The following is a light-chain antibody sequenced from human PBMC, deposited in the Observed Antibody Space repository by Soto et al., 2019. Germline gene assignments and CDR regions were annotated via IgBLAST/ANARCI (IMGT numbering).Light chain of an antibody. CDR3: QQRSNWPPT. CDR1: QSVSSY. CDR2: DAS. V-gene: IGKV3-11*01. Sequence: IVLTQSPATLSLSPGERATLACRASQSVSSYLSWYQQKPGQAPRLLIYDASNRATGIPARFSGSGSGTDFTLTISSLEPEDFAVYYCQQRSNWPPTFGGGTMVDIK. J-gene: IGKJ4*01.